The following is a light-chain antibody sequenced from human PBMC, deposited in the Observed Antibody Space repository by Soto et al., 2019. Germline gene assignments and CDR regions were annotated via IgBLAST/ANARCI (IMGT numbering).Light chain of an antibody. CDR1: QSISSN. J-gene: IGKJ4*01. CDR2: GAS. V-gene: IGKV3-15*01. Sequence: EIVMTQSPATLSVSSGERATLSCRASQSISSNLAWYQQKPGQAPRLLIYGASTRATGIPARFSGSGSGTEFTLTISSLQSEDFAVYYCQQYHNWLTFGGGTKVDIK. CDR3: QQYHNWLT.